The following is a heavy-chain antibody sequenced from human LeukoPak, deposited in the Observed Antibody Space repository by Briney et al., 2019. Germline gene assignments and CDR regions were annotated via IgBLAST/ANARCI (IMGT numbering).Heavy chain of an antibody. D-gene: IGHD2-2*01. J-gene: IGHJ3*02. V-gene: IGHV3-48*03. Sequence: GGSLRLSCAASGFTFSSYEMNWVRQAPGKGLEWVSYISSSGSTIYYADSVKGRFTISRDNAKNSLYLQMSSLRAEDTAVYYCAGGYCSSTSCSSPDAFDIWGQGTMVTVSS. CDR2: ISSSGSTI. CDR3: AGGYCSSTSCSSPDAFDI. CDR1: GFTFSSYE.